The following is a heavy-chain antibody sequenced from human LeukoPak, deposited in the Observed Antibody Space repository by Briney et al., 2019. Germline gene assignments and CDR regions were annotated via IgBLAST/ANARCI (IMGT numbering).Heavy chain of an antibody. CDR2: IIPIFGTA. CDR1: GGTFSSYA. V-gene: IGHV1-69*05. Sequence: ASVKVSCKASGGTFSSYAISWVRQAPGQGLEWMGGIIPIFGTANYAQKFQGRVTITTDESTSTAYMELSSLRSEDTAVYYCAGVVVPAARPHGRHYYYYYMDVWGKGTTVTVSS. D-gene: IGHD2-2*01. J-gene: IGHJ6*03. CDR3: AGVVVPAARPHGRHYYYYYMDV.